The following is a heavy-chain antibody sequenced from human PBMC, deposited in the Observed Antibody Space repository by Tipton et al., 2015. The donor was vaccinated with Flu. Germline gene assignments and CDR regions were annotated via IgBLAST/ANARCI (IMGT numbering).Heavy chain of an antibody. V-gene: IGHV1-18*01. Sequence: QLVQSGAEVKKPGASVKVSCKTSGYTFTSYGISWVRQAPGQGLEWMGWISAYNGNTNYAQTLQDRVTMTTDTSTNTAYMELRSLRSDDTAVYYCASDLLNWIYVSSYSYALDVWGQGTTVTVSS. CDR3: ASDLLNWIYVSSYSYALDV. J-gene: IGHJ6*02. CDR2: ISAYNGNT. D-gene: IGHD1-7*01. CDR1: GYTFTSYG.